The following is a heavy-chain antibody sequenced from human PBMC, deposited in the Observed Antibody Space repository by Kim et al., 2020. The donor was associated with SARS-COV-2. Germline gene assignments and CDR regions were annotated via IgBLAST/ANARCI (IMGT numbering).Heavy chain of an antibody. D-gene: IGHD2-21*02. CDR2: IYSGGST. CDR1: GFIVSSHD. Sequence: GGSLRLSCAASGFIVSSHDMSWVRQAPGKGLEWVSGIYSGGSTYYADSVKGRFTISRDNSNNTVCLQMNNLRAEETAVYYCARGVRRCGGDCYSYNVDDWGQGTLVTVSS. J-gene: IGHJ4*02. V-gene: IGHV3-53*01. CDR3: ARGVRRCGGDCYSYNVDD.